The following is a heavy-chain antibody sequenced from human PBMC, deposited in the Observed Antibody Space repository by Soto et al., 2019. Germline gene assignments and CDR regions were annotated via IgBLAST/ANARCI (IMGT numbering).Heavy chain of an antibody. CDR3: ARDLEAGSGYDYTFSGGDY. V-gene: IGHV3-33*01. Sequence: GGSLRLSCAASGFTFSSYGMHWVRQAPGKGLEWVAVIWYDGSNKYYADSVKGRFTISRDNSKNTLYLQMNSLRAEDTAVYYCARDLEAGSGYDYTFSGGDYWGQGTLVTVSS. J-gene: IGHJ4*02. D-gene: IGHD5-12*01. CDR1: GFTFSSYG. CDR2: IWYDGSNK.